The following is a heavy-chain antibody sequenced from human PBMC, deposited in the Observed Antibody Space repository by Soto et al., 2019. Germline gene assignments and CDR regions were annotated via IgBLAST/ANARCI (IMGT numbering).Heavy chain of an antibody. V-gene: IGHV3-23*01. CDR1: GFMFSSHV. Sequence: EVQLLESGGGLVQPGGSLRLSCAASGFMFSSHVMNWVRQAPGKGLEWVAAISGGGGTTFYGDSVEGRFTMSRDNSKNTLFLQMHSLRAEDTAVYYCARGPRAPPPHDYGMDVWGQGTTVTVSS. J-gene: IGHJ6*02. CDR2: ISGGGGTT. CDR3: ARGPRAPPPHDYGMDV.